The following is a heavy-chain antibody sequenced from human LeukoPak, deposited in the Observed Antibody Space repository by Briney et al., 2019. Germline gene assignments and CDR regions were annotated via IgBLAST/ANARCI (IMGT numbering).Heavy chain of an antibody. CDR2: ISYDGSNK. Sequence: PGGSLRLSCAASGFTFSSYAMHWVRQAPGKGLEWVAVISYDGSNKYYADSVKGRFTISRDNSKNTLYLQMNSLRAEDTAVYYCARDGATGYYYYYMDVWGKGTTVTVSS. CDR3: ARDGATGYYYYYMDV. J-gene: IGHJ6*03. D-gene: IGHD5-12*01. CDR1: GFTFSSYA. V-gene: IGHV3-30*01.